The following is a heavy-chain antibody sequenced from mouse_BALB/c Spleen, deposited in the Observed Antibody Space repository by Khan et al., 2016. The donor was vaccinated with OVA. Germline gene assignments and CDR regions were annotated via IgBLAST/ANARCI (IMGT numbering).Heavy chain of an antibody. CDR2: IIYTGST. CDR1: GDSITSGY. V-gene: IGHV3-8*02. Sequence: EVQLQESGPSLVKPSQTLSLTCSVTGDSITSGYWNWIRKFPGNKLEYMGHIIYTGSTYYNPSLKSRISITRHTSENQYYLQLNSVTDEDTATYYWSRSTYRFAFVYWGQGTLVTVSA. D-gene: IGHD2-14*01. CDR3: SRSTYRFAFVY. J-gene: IGHJ3*01.